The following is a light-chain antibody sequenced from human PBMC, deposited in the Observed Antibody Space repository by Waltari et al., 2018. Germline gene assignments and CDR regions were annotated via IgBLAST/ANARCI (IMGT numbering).Light chain of an antibody. V-gene: IGLV2-14*01. Sequence: QSALTQPASVSGFPGQSITISCTGTSSDVGGYNYVSWDQQHPGKAPKLMIYEVSNRPSGVSTRFSGSKSGNTASLTISGLQAEDEADYYCSSYTSSSTLVVFGGGTKLTVL. J-gene: IGLJ2*01. CDR2: EVS. CDR1: SSDVGGYNY. CDR3: SSYTSSSTLVV.